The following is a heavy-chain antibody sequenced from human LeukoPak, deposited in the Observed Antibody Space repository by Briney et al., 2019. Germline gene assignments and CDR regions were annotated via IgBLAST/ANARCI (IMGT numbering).Heavy chain of an antibody. J-gene: IGHJ4*02. Sequence: ASVKVSCKASGYTFTGYYMHWVRQAPGQGLEWMGWINPNSGGTNYAQKFQGRVTMTRDTSISTAYMELSRLRSDDTAVYYRARDAHSSSPLDYWGQGTLVTVSS. CDR2: INPNSGGT. CDR3: ARDAHSSSPLDY. D-gene: IGHD6-6*01. V-gene: IGHV1-2*02. CDR1: GYTFTGYY.